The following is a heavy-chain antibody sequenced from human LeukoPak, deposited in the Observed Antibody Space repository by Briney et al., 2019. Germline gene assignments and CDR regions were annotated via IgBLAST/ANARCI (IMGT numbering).Heavy chain of an antibody. D-gene: IGHD3/OR15-3a*01. Sequence: SETLSLTCNLSSGSISSYYWTWLRQPPGKTLQWIGNVCFNGDTNFNPSLKSRVTISVDTSNNQFSLKLTSVTAADTAVYYCARQFGLMRSYRHLDHWGPGILVTVSA. J-gene: IGHJ4*02. CDR3: ARQFGLMRSYRHLDH. V-gene: IGHV4-59*08. CDR1: SGSISSYY. CDR2: VCFNGDT.